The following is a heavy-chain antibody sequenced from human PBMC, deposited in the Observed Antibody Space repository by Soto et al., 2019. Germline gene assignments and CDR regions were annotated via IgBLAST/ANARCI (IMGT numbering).Heavy chain of an antibody. CDR2: ILYDGSKK. J-gene: IGHJ4*02. Sequence: PGGSLRLSCVASGFNLNTYGIYWIRQAPGKWLQWVAQILYDGSKKHYADSVKGRFTITRDNSKNTVYLQMDSLRVDDTAMYYCVRDLALMADYWGQGXLVTVYS. V-gene: IGHV3-30*03. CDR3: VRDLALMADY. D-gene: IGHD3-16*01. CDR1: GFNLNTYG.